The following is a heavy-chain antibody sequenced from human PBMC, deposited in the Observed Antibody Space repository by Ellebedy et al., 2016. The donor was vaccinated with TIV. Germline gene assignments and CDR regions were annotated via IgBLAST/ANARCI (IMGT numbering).Heavy chain of an antibody. CDR1: GGTFSSYA. CDR3: ARDRNAENWFDP. Sequence: ASVKVSCKASGGTFSSYAISWVRQAPGQGLEWMGGIIPIFGTANYAQKFQGRVTITADESTSTAYMELSSLRSEDTAVYYCARDRNAENWFDPWGQGTLVTVSS. V-gene: IGHV1-69*13. CDR2: IIPIFGTA. D-gene: IGHD1-1*01. J-gene: IGHJ5*02.